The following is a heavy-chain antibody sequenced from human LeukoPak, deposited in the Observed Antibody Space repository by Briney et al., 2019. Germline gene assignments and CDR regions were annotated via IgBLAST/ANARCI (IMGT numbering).Heavy chain of an antibody. D-gene: IGHD2-2*03. CDR3: TAGYCSSTSCLSGAFDI. V-gene: IGHV4-39*07. J-gene: IGHJ3*02. CDR2: IYYSGST. Sequence: SETLSLTCTVSGGSISSSSYYWGWIRQPPGKRLEWIGSIYYSGSTYYNPSLKSRVTISVDTSKNQFSLKLSSVTAADTAVYYCTAGYCSSTSCLSGAFDIWGQGTMVTVSS. CDR1: GGSISSSSYY.